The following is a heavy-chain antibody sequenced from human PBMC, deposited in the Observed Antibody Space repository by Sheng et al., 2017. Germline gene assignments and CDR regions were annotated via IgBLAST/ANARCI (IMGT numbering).Heavy chain of an antibody. D-gene: IGHD2-15*01. CDR2: ISGSGSNT. V-gene: IGHV3-23*01. CDR1: GFMFSSYA. Sequence: EVQLLESGGGLVQPGGSLRLTCAASGFMFSSYAMSWVRQAPGKGLEWVSGISGSGSNTYYGDSEKGRFTISRDNSKNTLYLQMNSLRAEDTAIYYCVQDRYCSGGSCYSANWGQGTLVTVSS. J-gene: IGHJ4*02. CDR3: VQDRYCSGGSCYSAN.